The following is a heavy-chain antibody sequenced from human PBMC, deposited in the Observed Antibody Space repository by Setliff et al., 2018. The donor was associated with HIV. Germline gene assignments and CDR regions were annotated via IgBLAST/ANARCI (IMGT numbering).Heavy chain of an antibody. CDR2: IYYSGST. CDR3: ARGDILTGPERY. Sequence: PSETLSLTCTVSGGSISSSSYYWGWIRQPTGKGLEWIGSIYYSGSTYYNPSLKSRVTISVDTSKNQFSLKLSSVTAVDTAVYYCARGDILTGPERYWGQGTLVTVSS. J-gene: IGHJ4*02. CDR1: GGSISSSSYY. V-gene: IGHV4-39*01. D-gene: IGHD3-9*01.